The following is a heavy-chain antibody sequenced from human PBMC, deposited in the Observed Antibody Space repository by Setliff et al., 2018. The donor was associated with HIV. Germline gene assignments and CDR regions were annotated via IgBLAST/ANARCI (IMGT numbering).Heavy chain of an antibody. D-gene: IGHD3-22*01. V-gene: IGHV3-66*02. Sequence: ETLSLTCTVSGGSISSGGYSWSWVRQAPGKGLEWVSTIYSDGSTYHADSVKGRFTLSRDTSKNTLSLQMNSLRPEDTAVFYCARVRLYSSALDYWGQGTLVTVSS. J-gene: IGHJ4*02. CDR1: GGSISSGGYS. CDR3: ARVRLYSSALDY. CDR2: IYSDGST.